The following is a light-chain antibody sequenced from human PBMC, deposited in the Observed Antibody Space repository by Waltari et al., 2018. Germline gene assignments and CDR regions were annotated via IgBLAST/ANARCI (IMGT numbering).Light chain of an antibody. CDR1: SSDSGGYEY. J-gene: IGLJ2*01. CDR2: DVN. Sequence: SALTQPDSVSGSPGQSITISCSGISSDSGGYEYVSWYQQHPGQAPKFIIYDVNNRPSGVSNRCSGSKSGSSASLTISGLQAEDEADYYCSSFTSSTTGIFGGGTKVTVL. V-gene: IGLV2-14*03. CDR3: SSFTSSTTGI.